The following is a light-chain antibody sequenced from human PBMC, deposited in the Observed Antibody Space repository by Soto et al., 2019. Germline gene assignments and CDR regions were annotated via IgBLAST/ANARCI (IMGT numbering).Light chain of an antibody. V-gene: IGKV1-39*01. Sequence: IPLTQPPPSLSASVGDRVTITCRASQSISPFLNWYQCKPGTPPKLLIYESSNLRGGVSSRFSGSGSGTDFTINIDRLKSDDCETDECQHRSSDLITFFQGTRLEIK. J-gene: IGKJ5*01. CDR2: ESS. CDR3: QHRSSDLIT. CDR1: QSISPF.